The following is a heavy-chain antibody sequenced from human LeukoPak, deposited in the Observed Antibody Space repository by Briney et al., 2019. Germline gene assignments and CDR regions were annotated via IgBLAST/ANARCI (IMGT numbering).Heavy chain of an antibody. CDR3: ARGIATRFWYFDL. CDR1: GFTFSSYS. V-gene: IGHV3-13*01. J-gene: IGHJ2*01. Sequence: GGSLRLSCAASGFTFSSYSMNWVRQAPGKGLEWVSAISGSGGSTYYPGSVKGRFTISRENAKNSLNLQMNNLRPGDTAVYYCARGIATRFWYFDLWGRGTLVTVSS. CDR2: ISGSGGST.